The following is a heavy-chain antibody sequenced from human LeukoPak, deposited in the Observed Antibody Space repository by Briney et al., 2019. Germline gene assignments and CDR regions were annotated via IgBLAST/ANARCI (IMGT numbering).Heavy chain of an antibody. V-gene: IGHV1-18*04. CDR3: ARSYSANWHPHPYRMDV. CDR1: GDIFRRYG. Sequence: TSVKVSCKASGDIFRRYGVTWARQAPGQGPEWMGWVRPYNGDPEYAQKFQGRVTMSTDTSTDTSYMELRSLGSDDTAVYYCARSYSANWHPHPYRMDVWGQGTTVIVSS. CDR2: VRPYNGDP. J-gene: IGHJ6*02. D-gene: IGHD1-1*01.